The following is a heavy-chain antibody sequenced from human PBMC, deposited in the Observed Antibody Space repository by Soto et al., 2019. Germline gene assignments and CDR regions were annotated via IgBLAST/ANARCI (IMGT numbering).Heavy chain of an antibody. V-gene: IGHV3-15*01. CDR1: GFTFSNAW. D-gene: IGHD3-10*01. J-gene: IGHJ5*02. CDR2: IKSKTDGWTT. Sequence: EVQLVESGGGLVKPGGSLRLSCAASGFTFSNAWMSWVRQAPGKGLACVGRIKSKTDGWTTDYAAPVKGRVTISRDDSKNTLYLQMNSLKTADTAVYYCTTELWCAEPYFDPWGQGNMVNVSS. CDR3: TTELWCAEPYFDP.